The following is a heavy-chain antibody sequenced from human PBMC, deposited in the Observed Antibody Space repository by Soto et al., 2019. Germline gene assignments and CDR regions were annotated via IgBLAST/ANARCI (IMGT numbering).Heavy chain of an antibody. CDR3: ARSGSKYGANAFDI. V-gene: IGHV4-59*01. J-gene: IGHJ3*02. Sequence: SETLSLTCTVSGGSISGYYLNWIRQPPGKGLEYIGHIYYIGTTNYNPSLKSRATISVDTSKNQFSLKLTPVTAADTAVYFCARSGSKYGANAFDIWDQGTMVTVSS. CDR1: GGSISGYY. D-gene: IGHD5-18*01. CDR2: IYYIGTT.